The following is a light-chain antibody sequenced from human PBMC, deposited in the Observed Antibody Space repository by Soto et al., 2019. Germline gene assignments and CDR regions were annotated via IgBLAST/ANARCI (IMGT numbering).Light chain of an antibody. CDR2: DAS. V-gene: IGKV1-5*02. J-gene: IGKJ1*01. Sequence: DIQMTQSPSSLSASVGDRVTIICRASQSVSTRLAWYQQKPGKAPKVLIYDASSWAGGVPSRFTGSGSGTEFTLTINSLQPDDFATYYRQQCSVYWTFGQGTKVDIK. CDR3: QQCSVYWT. CDR1: QSVSTR.